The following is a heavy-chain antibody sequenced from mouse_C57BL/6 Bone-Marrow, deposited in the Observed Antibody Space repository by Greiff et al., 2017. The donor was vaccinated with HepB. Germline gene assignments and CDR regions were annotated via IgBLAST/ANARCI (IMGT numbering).Heavy chain of an antibody. CDR2: IYPSDSET. D-gene: IGHD1-1*01. Sequence: QVQLQQPGAELVRPGSSVKLSCKASGYTFTSYWMDWVKQRPGQGLEWIGNIYPSDSETHYNQKFKDKATLTVDKSSSTAYMQLSSLTSEDSAFYYCARDSMSTVVADYYAMDYWGQGTSVTVSS. CDR3: ARDSMSTVVADYYAMDY. V-gene: IGHV1-61*01. CDR1: GYTFTSYW. J-gene: IGHJ4*01.